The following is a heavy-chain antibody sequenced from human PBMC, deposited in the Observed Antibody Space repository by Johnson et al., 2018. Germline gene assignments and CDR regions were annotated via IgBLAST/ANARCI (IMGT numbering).Heavy chain of an antibody. CDR2: IYYSGST. V-gene: IGHV4-59*01. CDR1: GGSISSYY. Sequence: QVQLQESGPGLVKPSETLSLTCTVSGGSISSYYWSWIRQPPGKGLEWIGYIYYSGSTNYNPSLKSRVTISVDTSKNQFSLKLSSVTAADTAVYYCARVIRSPHDYYYYYYMDVWGKGTTVTVSS. CDR3: ARVIRSPHDYYYYYYMDV. D-gene: IGHD3-16*01. J-gene: IGHJ6*03.